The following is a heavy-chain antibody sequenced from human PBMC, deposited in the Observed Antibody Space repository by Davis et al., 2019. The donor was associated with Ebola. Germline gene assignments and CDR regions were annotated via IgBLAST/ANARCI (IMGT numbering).Heavy chain of an antibody. D-gene: IGHD6-13*01. J-gene: IGHJ6*02. V-gene: IGHV3-73*01. CDR3: ASSIAAAGPMDV. CDR1: GFTFSGSA. CDR2: IRSKTNSYAT. Sequence: GGSLRLSCAASGFTFSGSAMHWVRQASGKGLEWVGRIRSKTNSYATAYAASVKGRFTISRDDSKNTAYLQMNSLRAEDTAVYYCASSIAAAGPMDVWGQGTTVTVSS.